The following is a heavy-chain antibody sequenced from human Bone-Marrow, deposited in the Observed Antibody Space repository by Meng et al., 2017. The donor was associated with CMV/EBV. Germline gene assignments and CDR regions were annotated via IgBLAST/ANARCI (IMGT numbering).Heavy chain of an antibody. V-gene: IGHV3-23*01. CDR1: GFTFSSYS. D-gene: IGHD4-17*01. CDR3: AKDSRRGVTTSFDY. Sequence: GGSLRLSCAASGFTFSSYSMNWVRQAPGKGLEWVSAISGSGGSTYYADSVKGRFTISRDNSKNTLYLQMNSLRAEDTAVYYCAKDSRRGVTTSFDYWGQGTLVTVSS. CDR2: ISGSGGST. J-gene: IGHJ4*02.